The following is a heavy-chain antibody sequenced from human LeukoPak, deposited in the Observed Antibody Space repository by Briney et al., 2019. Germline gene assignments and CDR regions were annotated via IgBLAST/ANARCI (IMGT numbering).Heavy chain of an antibody. J-gene: IGHJ5*02. CDR2: INPNSGGT. CDR1: GYTFTGYY. CDR3: ARAGDSGYDP. V-gene: IGHV1-2*02. Sequence: ASVKVSCKASGYTFTGYYMHWEQQAPGQGLEWMGWINPNSGGTNYAQKFQGRVTMTRDTSISTAYMELRSLRSDDTAVYYCARAGDSGYDPWGQGTLVTVSS. D-gene: IGHD5-12*01.